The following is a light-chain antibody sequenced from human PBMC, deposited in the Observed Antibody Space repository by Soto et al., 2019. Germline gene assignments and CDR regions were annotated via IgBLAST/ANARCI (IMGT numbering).Light chain of an antibody. CDR1: SSNIGSYT. CDR3: AAWDDSLNGVV. V-gene: IGLV1-44*01. J-gene: IGLJ2*01. Sequence: QSVLTQPPSVSGAPGQRVTISCSGSSSNIGSYTVNWYQQLPGTAPKLLIYSNNQRPSGVPDRFSGSKSGTSASLAISGLPSEDEADYYCAAWDDSLNGVVFGGGTKLTVL. CDR2: SNN.